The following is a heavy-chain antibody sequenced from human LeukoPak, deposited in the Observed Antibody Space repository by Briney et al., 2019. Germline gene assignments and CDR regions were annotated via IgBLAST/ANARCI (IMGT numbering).Heavy chain of an antibody. CDR2: ISGSGGST. Sequence: GGSLRLSCAASGFTFSSYAMSWVRQAPGKGLEWVSLISGSGGSTYHGDSVKGRFTISRDNSKNTLYLQMNSLRAEDTAVYYCAKANDFWSGYYRDWGQGTLVTVSS. D-gene: IGHD3-3*01. CDR3: AKANDFWSGYYRD. V-gene: IGHV3-23*01. CDR1: GFTFSSYA. J-gene: IGHJ4*02.